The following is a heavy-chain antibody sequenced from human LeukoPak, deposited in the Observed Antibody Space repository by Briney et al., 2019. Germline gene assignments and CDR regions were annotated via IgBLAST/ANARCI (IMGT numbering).Heavy chain of an antibody. CDR3: ARDPGYSSGWYSGHFDY. J-gene: IGHJ4*02. CDR1: GYTFTSYG. D-gene: IGHD6-19*01. Sequence: ASVKVSCKASGYTFTSYGISWVRQAPGQGLEWMGWISAYNGNTNYAQKLQDRVTMTTDTSTSTAYMELRSLRSDDTAVYYCARDPGYSSGWYSGHFDYWGQGTLVTVSS. V-gene: IGHV1-18*01. CDR2: ISAYNGNT.